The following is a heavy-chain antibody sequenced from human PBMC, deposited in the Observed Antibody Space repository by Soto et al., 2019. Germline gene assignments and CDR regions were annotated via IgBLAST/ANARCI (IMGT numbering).Heavy chain of an antibody. D-gene: IGHD3-22*01. CDR3: ARVMIVVVTKSPPGGSWFDP. Sequence: SETLSLTCAVSGGSMSSGGYSWSWIRQPPGKGLEWIGYIYHNGSPYYTPSLKSRVTISVDTSKNQFSLKLSSVTAADTAVYYCARVMIVVVTKSPPGGSWFDPWGQGTLVTVSS. CDR1: GGSMSSGGYS. CDR2: IYHNGSP. V-gene: IGHV4-30-2*01. J-gene: IGHJ5*02.